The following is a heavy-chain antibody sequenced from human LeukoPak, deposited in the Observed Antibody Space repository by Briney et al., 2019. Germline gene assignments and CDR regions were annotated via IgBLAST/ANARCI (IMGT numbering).Heavy chain of an antibody. CDR3: AKRGVVIRVVLVGFHKEAYYFES. J-gene: IGHJ4*02. CDR1: GITLSNYG. D-gene: IGHD3/OR15-3a*01. CDR2: ISDSGGST. V-gene: IGHV3-23*01. Sequence: PGGSLRLSCAVPGITLSNYGMSWVRQAPGKGLEWVAGISDSGGSTKYADSVKGRFTISRDNPKNTLFLQMNSLRAEDTAVYFCAKRGVVIRVVLVGFHKEAYYFESWGQGALVTVSS.